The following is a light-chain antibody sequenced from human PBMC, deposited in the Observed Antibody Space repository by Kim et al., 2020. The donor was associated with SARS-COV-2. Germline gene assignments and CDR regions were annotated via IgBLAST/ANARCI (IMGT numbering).Light chain of an antibody. J-gene: IGKJ2*01. V-gene: IGKV1-5*01. CDR3: QQYDYN. Sequence: STLSAAVRARVTITCRASHRISISLAWYQRKPGKAPKLLIYDASSLETCVPSRFSGSGSGTEFTLTISSLQPDDFATYYCQQYDYNFGQGTNLEI. CDR1: HRISIS. CDR2: DAS.